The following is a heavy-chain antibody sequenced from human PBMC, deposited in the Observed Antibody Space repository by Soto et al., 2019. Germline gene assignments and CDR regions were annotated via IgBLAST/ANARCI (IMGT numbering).Heavy chain of an antibody. CDR3: VSGQQPVRNY. Sequence: QLQLQESGSGLVKPSQTLSLTCAVSGGSISRGGYSWSWIRQPPGQGLELLGSSYPSGRTYYNPSLNMRVTITADRSQNESSPKPCSVNAADTVVDYCVSGQQPVRNYWGQGTLVTVAS. CDR2: SYPSGRT. J-gene: IGHJ4*02. CDR1: GGSISRGGYS. D-gene: IGHD6-13*01. V-gene: IGHV4-30-2*01.